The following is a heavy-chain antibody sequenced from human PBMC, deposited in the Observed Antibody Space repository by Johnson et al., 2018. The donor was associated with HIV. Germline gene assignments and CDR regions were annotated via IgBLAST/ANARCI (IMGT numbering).Heavy chain of an antibody. D-gene: IGHD3-22*01. CDR1: GFTFSSYV. CDR2: IGTAGDT. Sequence: VQLVESGGGVVQPGRSLRLSCAASGFTFSSYVMHWVRQATGKGLEWVSAIGTAGDTYYPGSVKGRFTISRDNSKKAVYLQMNNLRAEDTAVYFCAKETRDSRSAFDVWGQGTMVTVSS. CDR3: AKETRDSRSAFDV. V-gene: IGHV3-13*01. J-gene: IGHJ3*01.